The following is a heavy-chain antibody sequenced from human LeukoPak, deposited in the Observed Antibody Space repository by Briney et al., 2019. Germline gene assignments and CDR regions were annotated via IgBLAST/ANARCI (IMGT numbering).Heavy chain of an antibody. D-gene: IGHD6-19*01. J-gene: IGHJ4*02. CDR3: ARGPRYGSDWNFRRVIDY. Sequence: ASVKVSCKASGYTFTDYYTHWVRQAPGQGLEWMGWINPHSGDTSYAQKFQGRVTMTRDTSISTAYMELTRLTSDDTGVYYCARGPRYGSDWNFRRVIDYWGQGTLVTVSS. V-gene: IGHV1-2*02. CDR1: GYTFTDYY. CDR2: INPHSGDT.